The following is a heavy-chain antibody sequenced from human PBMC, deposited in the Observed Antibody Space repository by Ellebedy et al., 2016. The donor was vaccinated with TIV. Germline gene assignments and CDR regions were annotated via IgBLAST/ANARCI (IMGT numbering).Heavy chain of an antibody. D-gene: IGHD6-13*01. CDR3: ARRGSTYSSSWYK. J-gene: IGHJ4*02. V-gene: IGHV4-34*01. Sequence: SETLSLTXTVSGGSISSYYWSWIRQPPGKGLEWIGEINHSGSTNYNPSLKSRVTISVDTSKNQFSLKLSSVTAADTAVYYCARRGSTYSSSWYKWGQGTLVTVSS. CDR2: INHSGST. CDR1: GGSISSYY.